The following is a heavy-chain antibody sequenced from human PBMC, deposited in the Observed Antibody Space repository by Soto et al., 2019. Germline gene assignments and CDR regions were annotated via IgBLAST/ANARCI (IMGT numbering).Heavy chain of an antibody. CDR2: IYSGETT. V-gene: IGHV3-23*01. CDR3: TRDGRGLGRLSLFEY. CDR1: GFTFSNYA. D-gene: IGHD2-21*02. Sequence: HPGGSLRLSCAASGFTFSNYAMNWVRQTPGKGLEWVASIYSGETTYYADSVRGRSTISSDKSKNTLYSQLSSLRIEDTAVYYCTRDGRGLGRLSLFEYWGQGVLVTVSS. J-gene: IGHJ4*02.